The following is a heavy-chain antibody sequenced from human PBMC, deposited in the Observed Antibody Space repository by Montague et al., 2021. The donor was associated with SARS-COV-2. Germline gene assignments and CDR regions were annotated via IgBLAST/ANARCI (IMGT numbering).Heavy chain of an antibody. CDR2: TFYRSQWHT. J-gene: IGHJ1*01. D-gene: IGHD4-17*01. CDR3: ARDGDYGGTWYSFLQN. Sequence: CPISGDSVPSDPAAWHWIRQSPSRGLEWLGRTFYRSQWHTDSAASVRSRISFSGDISKNQFSLHLNSVTPEDTAIYYCARDGDYGGTWYSFLQNWGQGTLVIVSS. V-gene: IGHV6-1*01. CDR1: GDSVPSDPAA.